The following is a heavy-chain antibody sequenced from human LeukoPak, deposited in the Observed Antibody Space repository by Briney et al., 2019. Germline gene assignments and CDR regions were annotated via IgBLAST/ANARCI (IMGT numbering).Heavy chain of an antibody. D-gene: IGHD6-6*01. CDR1: GGSISYYY. CDR2: IYYTGST. Sequence: SETLSLTCTVSGGSISYYYWSWIRQPPGKGLEWIGYIYYTGSTNYNPSLKSRVTISVDTSKNQFSLRLSSVTAADTAVYYCARHSHEYGSSLRLDPWGQGILVTVSS. CDR3: ARHSHEYGSSLRLDP. J-gene: IGHJ5*02. V-gene: IGHV4-59*08.